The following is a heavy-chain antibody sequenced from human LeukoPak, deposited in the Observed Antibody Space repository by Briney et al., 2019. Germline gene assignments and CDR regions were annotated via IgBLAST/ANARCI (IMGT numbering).Heavy chain of an antibody. CDR3: ARTKSRLGELSLDPDAFDI. J-gene: IGHJ3*02. V-gene: IGHV1-2*06. CDR1: GYTFTGYY. Sequence: GASVKVSCKASGYTFTGYYMYWVRQAPGQGLEWMGRINPNSGGTDYAQKFQGRVTMTTDTSTSSAYMELRSLGSDDTAVYYCARTKSRLGELSLDPDAFDIWGQGTMVTVSS. D-gene: IGHD3-16*02. CDR2: INPNSGGT.